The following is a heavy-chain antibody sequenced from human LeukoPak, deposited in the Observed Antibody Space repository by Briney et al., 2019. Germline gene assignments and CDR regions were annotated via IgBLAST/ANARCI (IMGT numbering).Heavy chain of an antibody. J-gene: IGHJ4*02. CDR2: ISYDGSNK. V-gene: IGHV3-30*19. D-gene: IGHD3-3*01. Sequence: GRSLRLSCAASGFTSSSHGMHWVRQAPGKGLEWVAVISYDGSNKYYADSVKGRFTISRDNSKNTLYLQMNSLIAEDTAVYYXXKASPLGXGVAPKYFDYWGQGTLVTVSS. CDR3: XKASPLGXGVAPKYFDY. CDR1: GFTSSSHG.